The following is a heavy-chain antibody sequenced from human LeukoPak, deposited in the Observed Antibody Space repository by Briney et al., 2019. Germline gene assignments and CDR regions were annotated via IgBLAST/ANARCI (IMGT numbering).Heavy chain of an antibody. CDR3: ARHGWIYYYDPQRGAFDY. CDR1: GGSISSYY. CDR2: IYYSGST. D-gene: IGHD3-22*01. Sequence: KSSETLSLTCSVSGGSISSYYWSWIRQPPGKGLEWIGYIYYSGSTNYNPSLKSRVTISVDTSKNQFSLKLSSVTAADTAVYYCARHGWIYYYDPQRGAFDYWGQGTLVTVSS. V-gene: IGHV4-59*08. J-gene: IGHJ4*02.